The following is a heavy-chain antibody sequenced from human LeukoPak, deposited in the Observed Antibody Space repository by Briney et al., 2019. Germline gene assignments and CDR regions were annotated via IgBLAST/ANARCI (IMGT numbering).Heavy chain of an antibody. V-gene: IGHV3-7*01. D-gene: IGHD3-10*01. CDR3: AREDYYGSGNYVAWGGAFDV. CDR1: GFGFSSYW. J-gene: IGHJ3*01. Sequence: PGGSLRLSCEASGFGFSSYWMTWVRQTPGKGLEWVANIKQDGSEKYYLDSVKGRFTISRDNAKISVYLQMNSLRAEDTAVYYCAREDYYGSGNYVAWGGAFDVWGQGTTVIVS. CDR2: IKQDGSEK.